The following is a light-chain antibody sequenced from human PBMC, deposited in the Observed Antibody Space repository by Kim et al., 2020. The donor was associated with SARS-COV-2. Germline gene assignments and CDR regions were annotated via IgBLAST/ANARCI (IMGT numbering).Light chain of an antibody. J-gene: IGKJ4*01. Sequence: DIVMTQSPDSLAVSLGERATINCKSSQSVLYSSNHKNYLAWHQQKPGQPPKLLIYWASTRESGVPDRFSGSGSGTDFTLTISSLQAEDVAVYYCQQYYGTPLTFGGGTKVDIK. CDR3: QQYYGTPLT. CDR2: WAS. V-gene: IGKV4-1*01. CDR1: QSVLYSSNHKNY.